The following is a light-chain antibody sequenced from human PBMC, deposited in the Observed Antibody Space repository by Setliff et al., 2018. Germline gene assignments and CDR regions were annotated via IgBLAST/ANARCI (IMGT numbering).Light chain of an antibody. CDR3: CSYAGSYTYV. V-gene: IGLV2-11*01. J-gene: IGLJ1*01. CDR1: SSDVGGYNY. Sequence: QSALTQPRSVSGSPGQSVTISCTGTSSDVGGYNYVSWYQQHPGKAPKLMIYDVAKRPSGVPHRFSGSKSGNTASLTISGLQAGDEADYYCCSYAGSYTYVFGTGTKVTVL. CDR2: DVA.